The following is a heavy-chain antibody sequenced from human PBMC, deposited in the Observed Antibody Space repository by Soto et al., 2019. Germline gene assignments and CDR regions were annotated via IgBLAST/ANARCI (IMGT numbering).Heavy chain of an antibody. J-gene: IGHJ4*02. Sequence: EVQLLESGGGLVQPGGSLRLSCAASGFTFSSYAMSWGRQAPGKGLEWVSAISGSGGSKYYADSVKGRFTISRDNSKNTLYLQMNSLRAEDTAVYYCAKGGSKLPTYYYFDYWGQGTLVTVSS. CDR2: ISGSGGSK. V-gene: IGHV3-23*01. D-gene: IGHD1-26*01. CDR3: AKGGSKLPTYYYFDY. CDR1: GFTFSSYA.